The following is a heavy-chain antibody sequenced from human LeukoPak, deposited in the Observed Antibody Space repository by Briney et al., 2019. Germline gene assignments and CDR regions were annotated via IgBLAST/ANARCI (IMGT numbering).Heavy chain of an antibody. D-gene: IGHD2/OR15-2a*01. V-gene: IGHV3-23*01. CDR2: LCGSGDNT. J-gene: IGHJ4*02. CDR3: AKITPPRGAIVPFDY. CDR1: GFTFSSYG. Sequence: GGSLRLSCAVSGFTFSSYGMSWVRQAPGKGLEWVSSLCGSGDNTYYADSVKGRFTISRDNSKNTLYLQMNSLRAEDTAVYYCAKITPPRGAIVPFDYWGQGTLVTVSS.